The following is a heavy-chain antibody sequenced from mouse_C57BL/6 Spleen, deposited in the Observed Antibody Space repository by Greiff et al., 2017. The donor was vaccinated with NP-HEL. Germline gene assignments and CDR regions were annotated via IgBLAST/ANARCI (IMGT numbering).Heavy chain of an antibody. J-gene: IGHJ3*01. CDR3: ARIYYDYDGGFAY. CDR2: IYWDDDK. D-gene: IGHD2-4*01. V-gene: IGHV8-12*01. Sequence: QVTLKESGPGILQSSQTLSLTRSFSGFSLSTSGMGVSWIRQPSGKGLEWLAHIYWDDDKRYNPSLKSRLTISKDTSRNQVFLKITSVDTADTATYYCARIYYDYDGGFAYWGQGTLVTVSA. CDR1: GFSLSTSGMG.